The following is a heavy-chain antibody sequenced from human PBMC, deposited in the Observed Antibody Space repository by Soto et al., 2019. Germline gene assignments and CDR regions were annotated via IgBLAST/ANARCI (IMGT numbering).Heavy chain of an antibody. D-gene: IGHD2-2*01. CDR1: GFTFSNAW. CDR2: IKSKTDGGTT. J-gene: IGHJ3*02. Sequence: PGGSLRLSCAASGFTFSNAWMNWVRQAPGKGLEWVGRIKSKTDGGTTDCAAPVKGRFTISRDDSKNKLYLQMNSLKTEDTAVYYCTTAYQVSPDAFDIWGQGTMVTVSS. CDR3: TTAYQVSPDAFDI. V-gene: IGHV3-15*07.